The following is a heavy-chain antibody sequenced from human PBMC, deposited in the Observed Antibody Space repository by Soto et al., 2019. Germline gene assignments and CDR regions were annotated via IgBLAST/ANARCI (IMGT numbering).Heavy chain of an antibody. D-gene: IGHD1-26*01. V-gene: IGHV1-18*01. J-gene: IGHJ4*02. CDR3: GSTLPPIDY. CDR1: GYTFTNYG. Sequence: QVQLVQSGAEVKKPGASVKVSCKASGYTFTNYGISWVRQAPGQGLEWMGWISAYNGNTKYAENHQRRGTMTTDTSTSTAYMDLMSLRSDDTALYYCGSTLPPIDYWGQGPLVTVSS. CDR2: ISAYNGNT.